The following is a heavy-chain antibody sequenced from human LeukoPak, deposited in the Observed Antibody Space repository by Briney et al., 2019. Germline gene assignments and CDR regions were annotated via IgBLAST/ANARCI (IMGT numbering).Heavy chain of an antibody. CDR2: IYYNGSS. Sequence: SETLSLTCAVYGGSFSGYYWSWIRQPPGRGLEWLGHIYYNGSSNYNLSLRSRVTISVDTSKRQFSLRLTSVTAADTAVYYCASLGFCSASNCFSGTFDYWGQGTLITVSS. D-gene: IGHD2-15*01. V-gene: IGHV4-59*01. J-gene: IGHJ4*02. CDR3: ASLGFCSASNCFSGTFDY. CDR1: GGSFSGYY.